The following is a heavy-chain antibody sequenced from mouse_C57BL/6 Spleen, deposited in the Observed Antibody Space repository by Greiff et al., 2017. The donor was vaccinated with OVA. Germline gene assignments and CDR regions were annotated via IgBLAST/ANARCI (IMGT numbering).Heavy chain of an antibody. Sequence: EVKLMESGGGLVKPGGSLKLSCAASGFTFSDYGMHWVRQAPEKGLEWVAYISSGSSTIYYADTVQGRFPISRDNAKNNLFLQMTSLRSEDTAMYYCARRIYYYGSSYVDYAMDYWGQGTSVTVSS. V-gene: IGHV5-17*01. D-gene: IGHD1-1*01. J-gene: IGHJ4*01. CDR1: GFTFSDYG. CDR3: ARRIYYYGSSYVDYAMDY. CDR2: ISSGSSTI.